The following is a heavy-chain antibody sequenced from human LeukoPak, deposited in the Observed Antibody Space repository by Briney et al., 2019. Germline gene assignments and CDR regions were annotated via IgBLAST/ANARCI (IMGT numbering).Heavy chain of an antibody. CDR2: INSDGSST. J-gene: IGHJ5*02. CDR1: GFTFSSYW. V-gene: IGHV3-74*01. Sequence: GGSLRLSCAASGFTFSSYWMHWLRHAPGRGPVWVSRINSDGSSTSYADSVKGRFTISRDNAKNTLYLQMNSLRAEDTAVYYCARARGLGYGDDVRWFDPWGQGTLVTVSS. CDR3: ARARGLGYGDDVRWFDP. D-gene: IGHD4-17*01.